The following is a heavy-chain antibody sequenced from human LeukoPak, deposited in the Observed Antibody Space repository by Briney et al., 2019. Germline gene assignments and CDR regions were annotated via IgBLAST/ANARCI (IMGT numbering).Heavy chain of an antibody. D-gene: IGHD3-22*01. Sequence: SVKVSCKASGGTFSSYAISWVRQAPGQGLEWMGGIIPIFGTANYAQKFQGRVTITADESTSTAYMELSSLRSEDTAVYYCARDIGYYDSRKESYPPFQHWGQGTLVSVSS. J-gene: IGHJ1*01. CDR2: IIPIFGTA. CDR1: GGTFSSYA. CDR3: ARDIGYYDSRKESYPPFQH. V-gene: IGHV1-69*01.